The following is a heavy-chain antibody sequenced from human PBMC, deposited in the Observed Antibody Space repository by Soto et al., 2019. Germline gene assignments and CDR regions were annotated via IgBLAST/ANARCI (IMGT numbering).Heavy chain of an antibody. CDR2: IYWNSNRI. CDR3: LKDVMPGGADC. CDR1: GFPSDDYA. Sequence: EVKLVESGGGLVQPGRSRRLSCVAPGFPSDDYAIHGVRQAPGKGLEWVAGIYWNSNRIDYGDSVKGRFTISRDNAEKSLYLQMNSLRPEDTAMYFCLKDVMPGGADCWGQGTLVTVSS. V-gene: IGHV3-9*02. J-gene: IGHJ4*02. D-gene: IGHD3-16*01.